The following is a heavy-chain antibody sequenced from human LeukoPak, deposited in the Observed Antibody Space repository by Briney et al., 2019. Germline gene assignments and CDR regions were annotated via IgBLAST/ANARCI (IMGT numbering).Heavy chain of an antibody. CDR3: ARFGSKIQVRFLEWSLSLDI. CDR1: GYTFTSNG. V-gene: IGHV1-2*02. D-gene: IGHD3-3*01. J-gene: IGHJ3*02. Sequence: ASVKVSCKASGYTFTSNGISWVRQAPGQGLEWMGWINPNSGGTNYAQKFQGRVTMTRDTAISTAYMELSRLRSDDTAVYYCARFGSKIQVRFLEWSLSLDIWGQGTMVTVSS. CDR2: INPNSGGT.